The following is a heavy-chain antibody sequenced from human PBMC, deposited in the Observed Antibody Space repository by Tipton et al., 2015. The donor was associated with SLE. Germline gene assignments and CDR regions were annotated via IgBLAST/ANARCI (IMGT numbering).Heavy chain of an antibody. CDR3: ARKGISGWDGWPFDI. V-gene: IGHV6-1*01. CDR1: GDSVSSNSAA. CDR2: TYYRATWYN. Sequence: GLVKPSQTLSLTCAISGDSVSSNSAAWNWIRQSPSRGLEWLGRTYYRATWYNDYAVSVKSRITINPDTSKNQFSLQLNSVTPEDTAAYYCARKGISGWDGWPFDIWGQGTMVTVSS. D-gene: IGHD6-19*01. J-gene: IGHJ3*02.